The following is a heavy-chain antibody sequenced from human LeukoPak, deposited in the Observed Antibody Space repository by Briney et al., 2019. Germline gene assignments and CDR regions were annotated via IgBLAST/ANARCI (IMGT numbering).Heavy chain of an antibody. D-gene: IGHD6-13*01. Sequence: GGSLRLSCAASGFTFSSYEMNWVRQAPGKGLEWVSYISSSGSTMYYADSVKGRFTISRDNARNSLYLQMNSLRAEDTAVYYCARDREKQQLPQFFYYYYMDVWGKGTTVTVSS. CDR2: ISSSGSTM. CDR3: ARDREKQQLPQFFYYYYMDV. V-gene: IGHV3-48*03. J-gene: IGHJ6*03. CDR1: GFTFSSYE.